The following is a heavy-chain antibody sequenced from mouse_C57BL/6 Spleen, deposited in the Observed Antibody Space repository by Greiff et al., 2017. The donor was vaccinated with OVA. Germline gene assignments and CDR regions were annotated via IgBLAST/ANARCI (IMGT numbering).Heavy chain of an antibody. CDR3: ARCYDYDNYAMDY. D-gene: IGHD2-4*01. V-gene: IGHV7-3*01. J-gene: IGHJ4*01. CDR2: IRNKANGYTT. Sequence: EVKLMESGGGLVQPGGSLSLSCAASGFTFTDYYMSWVRQPPGKALEWLGFIRNKANGYTTEYSASVKGRFTISRDNSQSILYLQMNALRAEDSATYYCARCYDYDNYAMDYWGQGTSVTVSS. CDR1: GFTFTDYY.